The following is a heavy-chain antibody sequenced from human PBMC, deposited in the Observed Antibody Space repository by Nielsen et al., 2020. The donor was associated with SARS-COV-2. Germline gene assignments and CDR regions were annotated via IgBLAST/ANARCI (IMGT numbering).Heavy chain of an antibody. Sequence: GESLKISCAASGFTFSSYSMNWVRQAPGKGLEWVSSISSSSSYIYYADSVKGQFTISRDNAKNSLYLQMNSLRAEDTAVYYCARDKDGDLHFDYWGQGTLVTVSS. D-gene: IGHD4-17*01. CDR3: ARDKDGDLHFDY. J-gene: IGHJ4*02. CDR1: GFTFSSYS. CDR2: ISSSSSYI. V-gene: IGHV3-21*01.